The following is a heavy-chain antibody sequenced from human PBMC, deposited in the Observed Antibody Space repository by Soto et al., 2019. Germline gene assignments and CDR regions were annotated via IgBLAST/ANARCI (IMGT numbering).Heavy chain of an antibody. CDR1: SGSISTNNW. Sequence: QVQLQESGPGLVKPSGTLSLTCAGSSGSISTNNWWTWVRQTPGKGLEWIGEIYQSGSTNYNPSLKSRVTMSVDKSKNQFSLQLTSVTAADTAVYYCAKVGWETGAFDPWGQGTLVTVSS. J-gene: IGHJ5*02. CDR3: AKVGWETGAFDP. D-gene: IGHD1-26*01. CDR2: IYQSGST. V-gene: IGHV4-4*02.